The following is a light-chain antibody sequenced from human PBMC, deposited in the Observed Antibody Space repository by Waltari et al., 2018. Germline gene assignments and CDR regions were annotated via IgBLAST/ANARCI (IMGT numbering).Light chain of an antibody. CDR3: QQYYTIPPT. CDR2: WAS. V-gene: IGKV4-1*01. CDR1: NSLLYNSIFTSY. Sequence: DIVMTQSPDALAVSLGERTTTNCKTSNSLLYNSIFTSYVAWYQHKPGHSPKLLIYWASTRDSGVPDRFSGSGSVTDFTLTISSLQAEDVAVYYCQQYYTIPPTFGQGTKVEIK. J-gene: IGKJ1*01.